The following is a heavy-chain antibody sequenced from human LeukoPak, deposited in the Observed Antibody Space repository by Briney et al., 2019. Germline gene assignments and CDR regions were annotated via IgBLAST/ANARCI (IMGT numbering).Heavy chain of an antibody. D-gene: IGHD6-19*01. J-gene: IGHJ4*02. CDR2: INPSGGST. Sequence: ASVKVSCKASGYTFTSYYMHWVRQAPGQGLEWMGIINPSGGSTSYAQKFQGRVTMTTDTSASTAYMELRSLRSDDTAAYYCARDLKRGYSSGRYSWGTGSSNDYWGQGTLVTVSS. CDR1: GYTFTSYY. V-gene: IGHV1-46*01. CDR3: ARDLKRGYSSGRYSWGTGSSNDY.